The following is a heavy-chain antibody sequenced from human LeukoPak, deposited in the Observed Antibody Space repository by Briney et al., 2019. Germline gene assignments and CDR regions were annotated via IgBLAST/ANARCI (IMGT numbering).Heavy chain of an antibody. V-gene: IGHV3-48*03. CDR3: ARGLSGSYVY. CDR1: GFTFSDYE. Sequence: GGSLRLSCAASGFTFSDYEMNWVRQAPGKGLEWVSYISSSGSTIFYADSMKGRFTTSRDNARNSLYLQMNSLRDEDTAVYYCARGLSGSYVYWGQGTLVTVSS. D-gene: IGHD3-10*01. J-gene: IGHJ4*02. CDR2: ISSSGSTI.